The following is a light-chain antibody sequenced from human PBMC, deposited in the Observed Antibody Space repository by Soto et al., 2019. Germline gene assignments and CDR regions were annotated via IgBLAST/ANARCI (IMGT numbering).Light chain of an antibody. V-gene: IGLV2-14*01. CDR1: TSDVGRYNY. Sequence: QSALTQPASVSGSPGQSITISCTGTTSDVGRYNYVSWYQQHPGKAPKLIIYDVSNRPSGVSNRFSGSKSGNTASLTISGLQAEDEADYYCNSYTSSSTYGFGTGTKLTLL. CDR2: DVS. CDR3: NSYTSSSTYG. J-gene: IGLJ1*01.